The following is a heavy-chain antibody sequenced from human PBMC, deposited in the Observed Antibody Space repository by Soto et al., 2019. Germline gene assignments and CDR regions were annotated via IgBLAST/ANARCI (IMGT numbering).Heavy chain of an antibody. CDR3: AKDMYYYDSSGYYSESYYYYGMDV. V-gene: IGHV3-23*01. CDR2: ISGSGGST. CDR1: GFTFSSYA. Sequence: PGGSLRLSCAASGFTFSSYAMSWVRQAPGKGLEWVSAISGSGGSTYYADSVKGRFTISRDNSKNTLYLQMNSLRAEDTAVYYCAKDMYYYDSSGYYSESYYYYGMDVWGQGTTVTVSS. D-gene: IGHD3-22*01. J-gene: IGHJ6*02.